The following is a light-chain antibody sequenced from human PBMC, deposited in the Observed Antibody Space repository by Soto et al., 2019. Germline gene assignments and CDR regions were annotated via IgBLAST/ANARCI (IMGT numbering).Light chain of an antibody. V-gene: IGKV1-5*03. Sequence: DIQMTQSPSTLSASVGDRVTITCRASQSISSWLAWYQQKPGKAPKLLIYAASGLASGVPSRFSGSVSVTEFTLTISSLQPDDFATYYCQRYDTYSWTFGQGTKVEIK. J-gene: IGKJ1*01. CDR2: AAS. CDR3: QRYDTYSWT. CDR1: QSISSW.